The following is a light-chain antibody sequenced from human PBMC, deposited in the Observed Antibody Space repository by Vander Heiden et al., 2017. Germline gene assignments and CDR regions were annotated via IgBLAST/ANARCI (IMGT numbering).Light chain of an antibody. CDR3: QQSDNTPFT. J-gene: IGKJ3*01. CDR1: QSISSY. CDR2: AAS. Sequence: DIQMTQSPSSLSASVGDRVTITCRPSQSISSYLNWYQQKPGKAPKLLIYAASSLQSGVSLRFSGSGSGTDFTLTISSLQPEDFATYFFQQSDNTPFTFGHGTKVDIK. V-gene: IGKV1-39*01.